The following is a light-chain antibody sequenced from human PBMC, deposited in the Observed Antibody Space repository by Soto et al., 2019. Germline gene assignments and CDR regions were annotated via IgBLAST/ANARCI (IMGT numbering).Light chain of an antibody. Sequence: QSVLTQPPSASGSPGQSVTISCTGTSSDVGDYNYVSWYQQHPGKAPKLMIYEVSTRPSGVPDRFSGSKSGNTASLTVSGLQDEDEANYYCSSYAGSSNWVFGGGTKVTVL. CDR3: SSYAGSSNWV. CDR1: SSDVGDYNY. CDR2: EVS. V-gene: IGLV2-8*01. J-gene: IGLJ3*02.